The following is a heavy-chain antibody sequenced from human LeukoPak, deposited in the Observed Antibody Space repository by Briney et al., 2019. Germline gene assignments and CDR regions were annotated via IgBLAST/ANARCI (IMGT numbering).Heavy chain of an antibody. CDR2: ISYDGSDK. V-gene: IGHV3-30*03. Sequence: PGGSLRLSCAASGFTFSSYGMHWVRQAPGKGLEWVALISYDGSDKYYADSVKGRFTISRDNSKNTLYLQMNSLRDEDTAVYYCVRDPDALDYWGQGTLVTVSS. J-gene: IGHJ4*02. CDR3: VRDPDALDY. CDR1: GFTFSSYG.